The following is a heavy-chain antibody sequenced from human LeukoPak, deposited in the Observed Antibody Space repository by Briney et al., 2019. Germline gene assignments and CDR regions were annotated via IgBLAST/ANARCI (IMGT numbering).Heavy chain of an antibody. V-gene: IGHV1-69*13. CDR2: IIPIFGTA. CDR3: ARSIVVVPAAILWWFDP. Sequence: ASVKVSCKASGYTFTSYAINWVRQAPGQGLEWMGGIIPIFGTANYAQKFQGRVTITADESTSTAYMELSSLRSEDTAVYYCARSIVVVPAAILWWFDPWGQGTLVTVSS. J-gene: IGHJ5*02. CDR1: GYTFTSYA. D-gene: IGHD2-2*02.